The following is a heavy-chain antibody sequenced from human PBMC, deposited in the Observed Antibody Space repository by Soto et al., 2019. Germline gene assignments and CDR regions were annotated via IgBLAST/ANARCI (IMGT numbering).Heavy chain of an antibody. D-gene: IGHD6-19*01. CDR2: ISYDGSNK. CDR1: GFTFSSYA. V-gene: IGHV3-30-3*01. Sequence: QVQLVESGGGVVQPGRSLRLSCTASGFTFSSYAMHWVRQAPGKWLEWVAVISYDGSNKYYADSVKGRFTISRDNSKNTMYLQMNSLRVEDTAVYYCARPYSSGWYGDLDYWGQGTLVTVSS. CDR3: ARPYSSGWYGDLDY. J-gene: IGHJ4*02.